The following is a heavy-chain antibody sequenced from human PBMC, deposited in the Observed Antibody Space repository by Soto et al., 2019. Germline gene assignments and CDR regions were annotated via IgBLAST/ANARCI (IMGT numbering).Heavy chain of an antibody. V-gene: IGHV3-21*01. CDR1: GFTFSSYS. Sequence: EVQLVESGGGLVKPGGSLRLSCAASGFTFSSYSMNWVRQAPGKGLEWVSSISSSSSYIYYADSVKGRFTISRDNAKNSLYLQMNSLRAEDTAVYYCVIERPYGDYDYYYYYMDVWGEGTTVTVSS. CDR2: ISSSSSYI. CDR3: VIERPYGDYDYYYYYMDV. J-gene: IGHJ6*03. D-gene: IGHD4-17*01.